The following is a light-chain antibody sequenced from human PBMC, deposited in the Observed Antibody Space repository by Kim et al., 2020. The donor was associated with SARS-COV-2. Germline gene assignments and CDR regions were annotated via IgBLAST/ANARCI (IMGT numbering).Light chain of an antibody. J-gene: IGKJ1*01. V-gene: IGKV1-5*01. CDR2: DAS. Sequence: SASVGDRVTITCRASQSISIWLAWYQQKPGKAPNLLIYDASSLETGVPSRFSGSESGTEFTLTITNRQPDDFATYYSQQYKSYPWTFGQGTKVEI. CDR3: QQYKSYPWT. CDR1: QSISIW.